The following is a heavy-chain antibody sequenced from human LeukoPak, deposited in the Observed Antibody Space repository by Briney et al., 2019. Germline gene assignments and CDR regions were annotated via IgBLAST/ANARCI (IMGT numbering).Heavy chain of an antibody. V-gene: IGHV4-34*01. CDR3: ARGIITMVRGVKQGEYYFDY. CDR2: INHSGST. Sequence: SETLSLTCAVYGGSFSGYYWSWIRQPPGKGLEWIGEINHSGSTNYNPSLKSRVTISVDTSKNQFSPKLSSVTAADTAVYYCARGIITMVRGVKQGEYYFDYWGQGTLVTVSS. J-gene: IGHJ4*02. D-gene: IGHD3-10*01. CDR1: GGSFSGYY.